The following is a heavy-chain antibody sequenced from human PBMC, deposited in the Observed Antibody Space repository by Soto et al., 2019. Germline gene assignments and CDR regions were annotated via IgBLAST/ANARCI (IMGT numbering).Heavy chain of an antibody. J-gene: IGHJ6*03. Sequence: SETLSLTCTVSGRSISNYYWSWIRQPPGKGLEWIGYIYNSGSTNYNPSLKSRVTISVDTSKNQVVLTMTNMDPVDTATFYCARILAGKFSYYYYMDVWGKGTTVTVSS. CDR3: ARILAGKFSYYYYMDV. CDR1: GRSISNYY. V-gene: IGHV4-59*01. D-gene: IGHD5-18*01. CDR2: IYNSGST.